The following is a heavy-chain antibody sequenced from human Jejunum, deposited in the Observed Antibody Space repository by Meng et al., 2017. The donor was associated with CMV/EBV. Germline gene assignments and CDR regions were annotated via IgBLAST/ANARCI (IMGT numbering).Heavy chain of an antibody. V-gene: IGHV3-48*03. CDR3: ARGDYDFWGGY. D-gene: IGHD3-3*01. J-gene: IGHJ4*02. CDR2: ISSSGDTI. Sequence: FSTYKMNWVRQAPGKGLEWISSISSSGDTIYYTDSMKGRFTISRDNAKNSLYLQMNSLRAEDTAVYYYARGDYDFWGGYWGQGTRVTVSS. CDR1: FSTYK.